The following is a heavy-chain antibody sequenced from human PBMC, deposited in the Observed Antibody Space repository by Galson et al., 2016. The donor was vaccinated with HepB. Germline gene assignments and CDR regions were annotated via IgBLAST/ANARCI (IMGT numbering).Heavy chain of an antibody. CDR2: STHKGRT. V-gene: IGHV4-34*01. Sequence: ETLSLTCAVSGGSINGHICTWLRQPPRERLEWGSESTHKGRTNYAPTLKRRVTMSADTSVNTFSLKLTSVAAADTAVYYCARGFIYFDSIGFDTWGQGALVTVSS. CDR1: GGSINGHI. J-gene: IGHJ4*02. D-gene: IGHD3-9*01. CDR3: ARGFIYFDSIGFDT.